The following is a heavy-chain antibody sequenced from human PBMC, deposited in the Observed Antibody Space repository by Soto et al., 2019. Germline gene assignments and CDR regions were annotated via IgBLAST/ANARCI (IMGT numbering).Heavy chain of an antibody. CDR3: AKEGSGSYYYYYGMDV. Sequence: QVQLVESGGGVVQPGRSLRLSCAASGFTFSSYGMHWVRQAPGKGLEWVAVISYDGSNKYYADSVKGRFTISRDNSKNTLYLQMNSLRAEDTAVYYCAKEGSGSYYYYYGMDVW. D-gene: IGHD1-26*01. J-gene: IGHJ6*01. CDR2: ISYDGSNK. V-gene: IGHV3-30*18. CDR1: GFTFSSYG.